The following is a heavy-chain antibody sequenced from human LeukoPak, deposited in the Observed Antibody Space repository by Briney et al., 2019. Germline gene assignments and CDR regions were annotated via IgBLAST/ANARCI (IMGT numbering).Heavy chain of an antibody. V-gene: IGHV3-21*01. CDR3: ATSLQVVVDY. Sequence: GGSLRLSCAASGFTFSSYGMNWVRQAPGKGLEWVSSISSGGSYIYYADSVKGRFTISRDNAKNSLYLQMNSLRAEDTAVYYCATSLQVVVDYWGQGTLVTVSS. CDR2: ISSGGSYI. D-gene: IGHD6-6*01. J-gene: IGHJ4*02. CDR1: GFTFSSYG.